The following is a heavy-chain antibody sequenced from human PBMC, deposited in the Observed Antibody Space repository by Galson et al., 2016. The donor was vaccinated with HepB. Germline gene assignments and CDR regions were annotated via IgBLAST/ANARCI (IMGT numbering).Heavy chain of an antibody. CDR3: AKDLGLYVGATDF. Sequence: SLRLSCAASGFTFSSSAMSWVRQAPGKGLEWVSTIGDTDAVTHYTDSVRGRFSISRDNSQSSLFLQMNNLRAEDTAIYYCAKDLGLYVGATDFWGQGTLGTVSS. D-gene: IGHD6-19*01. V-gene: IGHV3-23*01. CDR1: GFTFSSSA. CDR2: IGDTDAVT. J-gene: IGHJ4*02.